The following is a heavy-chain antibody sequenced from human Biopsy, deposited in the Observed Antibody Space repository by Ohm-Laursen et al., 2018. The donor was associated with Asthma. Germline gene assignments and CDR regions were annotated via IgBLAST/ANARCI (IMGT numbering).Heavy chain of an antibody. CDR3: ARAYGGSFFSGSFDI. J-gene: IGHJ3*02. CDR1: VFTVSTNG. V-gene: IGHV3-53*01. Sequence: SLRLSFTAAVFTVSTNGMSWVRQPPGKGLGWVSVIYSAGGTYYADSVQGRVTISRDNSKNTLSLQMNSLRAEDTAVYYCARAYGGSFFSGSFDIWGQGTMVTVSS. CDR2: IYSAGGT. D-gene: IGHD4-23*01.